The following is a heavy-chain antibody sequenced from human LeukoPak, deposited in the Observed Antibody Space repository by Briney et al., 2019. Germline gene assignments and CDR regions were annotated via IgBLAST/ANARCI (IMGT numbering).Heavy chain of an antibody. CDR1: GYTLTELS. V-gene: IGHV1-24*01. CDR2: FDPEDGET. CDR3: ATARVHSVGNVWFDP. J-gene: IGHJ5*02. D-gene: IGHD4-23*01. Sequence: GASVKVSCKVSGYTLTELSMHWVRQAPGKGLEWKGGFDPEDGETIYAQKFQGRVTMTEDTSTDTAYMELSSLRSEDTAVYCCATARVHSVGNVWFDPWGQGTLVTVSS.